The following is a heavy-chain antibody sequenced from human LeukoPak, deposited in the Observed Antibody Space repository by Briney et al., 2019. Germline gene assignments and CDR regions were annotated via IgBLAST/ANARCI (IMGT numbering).Heavy chain of an antibody. D-gene: IGHD6-19*01. CDR2: ISSSSSYI. CDR3: ARDLAVAGTFDY. Sequence: GGSLRLSCAASGFTFSSYSRNWVRQAPGKGLEWVSSISSSSSYIYYADSVKGRFTISRDNAKNSLYLQMNSLRAEDTAVYYCARDLAVAGTFDYWGQGTLVTVSS. J-gene: IGHJ4*02. CDR1: GFTFSSYS. V-gene: IGHV3-21*01.